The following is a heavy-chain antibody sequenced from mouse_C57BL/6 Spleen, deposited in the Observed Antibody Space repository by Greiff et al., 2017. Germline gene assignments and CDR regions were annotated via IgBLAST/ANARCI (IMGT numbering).Heavy chain of an antibody. Sequence: QVQLKQSGAELVRPGASVTLSCKASGYTFTDYEMHWVKQTPVHGLEWIGAIDPETGGTAYNQKFKGKAILTADKSSSTAYMELRSLTSEDSAVYYWTRPLYYDYPAWFAYWGQGTLVTVSA. J-gene: IGHJ3*01. CDR2: IDPETGGT. D-gene: IGHD2-4*01. CDR1: GYTFTDYE. CDR3: TRPLYYDYPAWFAY. V-gene: IGHV1-15*01.